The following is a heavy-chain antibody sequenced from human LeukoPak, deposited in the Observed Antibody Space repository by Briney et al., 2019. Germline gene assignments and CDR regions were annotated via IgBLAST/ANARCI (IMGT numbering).Heavy chain of an antibody. J-gene: IGHJ4*02. CDR2: IYHSGST. Sequence: PSETLSLTCAVLGFSISSGYYWGWIRQPPRKGLEWIGSIYHSGSTYYNPSLKSRVTQSVDMSKNQFSLKLSSVTAADTAVYYCAAQNCSSTSCYTGAFDYWGQGTLVTVSS. CDR1: GFSISSGYY. D-gene: IGHD2-2*02. CDR3: AAQNCSSTSCYTGAFDY. V-gene: IGHV4-38-2*01.